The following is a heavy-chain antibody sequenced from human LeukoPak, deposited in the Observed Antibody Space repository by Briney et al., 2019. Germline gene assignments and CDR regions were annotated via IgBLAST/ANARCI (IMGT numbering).Heavy chain of an antibody. Sequence: PGGSLRLSCAATGFTFSSYAMSWVRQAPGKGVEWVSAISGSGGSTYYADSVKGRFTISRDNSKNTLYLQMNSLRAEDTAVYYCAKGTYYYGSGSHHSDYWGQGTLVTVSS. V-gene: IGHV3-23*01. D-gene: IGHD3-10*01. CDR3: AKGTYYYGSGSHHSDY. CDR2: ISGSGGST. CDR1: GFTFSSYA. J-gene: IGHJ4*02.